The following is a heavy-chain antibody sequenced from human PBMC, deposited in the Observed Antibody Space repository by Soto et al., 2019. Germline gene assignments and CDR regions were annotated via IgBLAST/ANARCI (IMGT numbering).Heavy chain of an antibody. J-gene: IGHJ4*02. V-gene: IGHV3-73*01. Sequence: EVQLVESGGGLVQPGGSLKLSCTASGFTFIGSAMHWVRQASGKGLEWVGRIRSKPNNYATAYAASVQGRFTISRDDSKNTAYLQMSSLKTDDTAVYYCTRHLVDYWGQGTLVTVSS. CDR1: GFTFIGSA. CDR3: TRHLVDY. CDR2: IRSKPNNYAT.